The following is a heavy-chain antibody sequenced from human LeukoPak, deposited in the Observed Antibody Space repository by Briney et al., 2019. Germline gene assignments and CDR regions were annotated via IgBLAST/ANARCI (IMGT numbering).Heavy chain of an antibody. Sequence: GASVKVSCKTSGYTFSNFGINWVRQAPGQGLEWMGWISAYNGNTNYAQKLQGRATMTTDTSTSTAYMELRSLRSDDTAVYYCARDEGTYYYDSSGYFDYWGQGTLVTVSS. CDR3: ARDEGTYYYDSSGYFDY. CDR1: GYTFSNFG. CDR2: ISAYNGNT. V-gene: IGHV1-18*01. J-gene: IGHJ4*02. D-gene: IGHD3-22*01.